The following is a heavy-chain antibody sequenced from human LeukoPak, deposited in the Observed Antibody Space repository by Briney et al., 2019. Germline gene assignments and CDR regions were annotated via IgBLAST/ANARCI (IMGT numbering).Heavy chain of an antibody. V-gene: IGHV3-53*01. CDR1: GFTVSSSY. CDR2: IYSGGST. D-gene: IGHD3-10*01. CDR3: ARDSGFYYGSGSYDAFDI. J-gene: IGHJ3*02. Sequence: SGGSLRLSCAASGFTVSSSYMSWVRQAPGKGLEWVSVIYSGGSTYYADSVKGRFTISRDNSKNTLYLQMNSLRAEDTAVYYCARDSGFYYGSGSYDAFDIWGQGTMVTVSS.